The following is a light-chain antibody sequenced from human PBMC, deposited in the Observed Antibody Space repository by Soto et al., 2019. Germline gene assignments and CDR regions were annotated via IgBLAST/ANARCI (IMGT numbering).Light chain of an antibody. CDR1: QSVSSN. V-gene: IGKV3-15*01. CDR2: GAS. J-gene: IGKJ5*01. CDR3: QQYNNWPPPIT. Sequence: EIIVTQSPATLSVSPGERATLSCRASQSVSSNLAWYQQKPGQAPRLLIYGASTTATDIPARFSGSGSGTDFTLTISSLQSEDFAVYYCQQYNNWPPPITFGQGTRLEIK.